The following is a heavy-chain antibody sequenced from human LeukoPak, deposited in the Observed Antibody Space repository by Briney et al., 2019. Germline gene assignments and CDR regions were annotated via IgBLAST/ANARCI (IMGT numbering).Heavy chain of an antibody. CDR2: INPSGGST. Sequence: ASVKVSCKASGYTFTSCYMHCGRPAPGQGLEWMGIINPSGGSTSYSQKFQGRVTMTRDTSTSTVYMELSSLRSEDTAVYYCARHNWNYGWFDPWGQGTLVTVSS. D-gene: IGHD1-7*01. CDR1: GYTFTSCY. V-gene: IGHV1-46*01. J-gene: IGHJ5*02. CDR3: ARHNWNYGWFDP.